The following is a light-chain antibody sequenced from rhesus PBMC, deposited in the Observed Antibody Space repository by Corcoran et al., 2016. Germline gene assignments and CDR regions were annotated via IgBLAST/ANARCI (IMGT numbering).Light chain of an antibody. CDR3: LQDYTTPWT. Sequence: DIQMTQSPSSLSASVGDKVTITCRASQGSSSWLAWYQQKPGKSHQLLIYKASSLQSGVPSRLSGSGSGTDVTLTISSLQPDDFATYYCLQDYTTPWTFGQGTKVEIK. CDR2: KAS. CDR1: QGSSSW. V-gene: IGKV1-21*01. J-gene: IGKJ1*01.